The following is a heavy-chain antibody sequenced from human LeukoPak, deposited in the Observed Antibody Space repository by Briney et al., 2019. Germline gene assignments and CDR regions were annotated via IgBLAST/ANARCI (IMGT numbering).Heavy chain of an antibody. Sequence: GGSLRLSCAASGFTLSSYWMSWVRQAPGKGPEWVGFIRSQGHGGTTEYAASVKGRFTISRDDSKSIAYLQMNSLKTDDTALYYCSGHRHSFNWFDPWGQGTLVTVSS. D-gene: IGHD5-18*01. CDR2: IRSQGHGGTT. CDR1: GFTLSSYW. V-gene: IGHV3-49*04. CDR3: SGHRHSFNWFDP. J-gene: IGHJ5*02.